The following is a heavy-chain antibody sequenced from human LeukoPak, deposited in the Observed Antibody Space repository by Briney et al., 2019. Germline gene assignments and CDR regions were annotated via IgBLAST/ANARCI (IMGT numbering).Heavy chain of an antibody. CDR3: TTGLVSAGHDGY. V-gene: IGHV3-15*05. J-gene: IGHJ4*02. D-gene: IGHD3-9*01. Sequence: PGGSLRLSCVGSGFIFNSAWVGWVRQVPGKGLEWVGRIKSKKDGGTADYAAPVKDRFTISRDDSKNTLFLQMNSLKTEDTAVYYCTTGLVSAGHDGYWGQGTLVTVSS. CDR1: GFIFNSAW. CDR2: IKSKKDGGTA.